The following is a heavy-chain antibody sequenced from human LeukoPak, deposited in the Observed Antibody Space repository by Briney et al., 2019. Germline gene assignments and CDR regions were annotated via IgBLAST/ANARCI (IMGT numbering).Heavy chain of an antibody. CDR2: IRSKANNYAT. J-gene: IGHJ4*02. Sequence: SGGSLRLSCAASGFMFSGSPMHWVRQASGKGLEWVGRIRSKANNYATIYAASVKGRFTISRDDSKNTAYLQMNSLKTEDTAVYYCARPSQYGSGTDYYFDSWGQGTLVTVSS. CDR3: ARPSQYGSGTDYYFDS. CDR1: GFMFSGSP. D-gene: IGHD3-10*01. V-gene: IGHV3-73*01.